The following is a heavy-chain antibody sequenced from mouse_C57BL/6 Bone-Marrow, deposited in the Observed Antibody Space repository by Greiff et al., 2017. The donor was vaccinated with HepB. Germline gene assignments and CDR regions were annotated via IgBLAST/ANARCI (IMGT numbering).Heavy chain of an antibody. CDR2: IRNKANGYTT. CDR3: ARSTTESWFAY. J-gene: IGHJ3*01. Sequence: EVMLVESGGGLVQPGGSLSLSCAASGFTFTDYYMSWVRQPPGKALEWLGFIRNKANGYTTEYSASVKGRFTISRDNSQSILYLQMNALRAEDSATEDCARSTTESWFAYWGKGNLVTVSA. CDR1: GFTFTDYY. V-gene: IGHV7-3*01.